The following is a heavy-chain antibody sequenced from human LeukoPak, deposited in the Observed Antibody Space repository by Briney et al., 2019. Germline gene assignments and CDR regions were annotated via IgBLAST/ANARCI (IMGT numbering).Heavy chain of an antibody. D-gene: IGHD2-15*01. J-gene: IGHJ3*02. Sequence: ASVKVSCKASGYTFTSYAMNWVRQAPGQGLEWMGWINTNTGNPTYAQGFTGRFVFSLDTSVSTAYLQISSLKAEDTAVYYCAREELLLDNDAFDIWGQGTMVTVSS. CDR2: INTNTGNP. CDR1: GYTFTSYA. CDR3: AREELLLDNDAFDI. V-gene: IGHV7-4-1*02.